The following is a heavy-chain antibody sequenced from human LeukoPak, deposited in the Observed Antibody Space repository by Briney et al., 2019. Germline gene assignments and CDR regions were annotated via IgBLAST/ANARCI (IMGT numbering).Heavy chain of an antibody. CDR2: IYYSGST. D-gene: IGHD6-13*01. V-gene: IGHV4-39*07. CDR1: GGSISSSSYY. CDR3: ARENAAAGTDFDY. Sequence: SETLSLTCTVSGGSISSSSYYWGWIRQPPGKGLEWIGSIYYSGSTYYNPSLKSRVTISVDTSKNQFSLKLSSVTAADTAVYYCARENAAAGTDFDYWGQGTLVTVSS. J-gene: IGHJ4*02.